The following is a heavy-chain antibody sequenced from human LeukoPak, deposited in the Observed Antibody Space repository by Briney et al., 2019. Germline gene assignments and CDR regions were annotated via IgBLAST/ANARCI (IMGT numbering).Heavy chain of an antibody. CDR2: ISSDGSDT. V-gene: IGHV3-74*01. Sequence: PGGSLRLSCAASGFTFSSYWMHWVRQAPGKGLVWVSRISSDGSDTNYADSVKGRFTISRDNAKNTLYLPMNSLRAEDTAVYYCAGGPVVPAAKYYYYYYGMDVWGQGTTATVSS. CDR3: AGGPVVPAAKYYYYYYGMDV. D-gene: IGHD2-2*01. J-gene: IGHJ6*02. CDR1: GFTFSSYW.